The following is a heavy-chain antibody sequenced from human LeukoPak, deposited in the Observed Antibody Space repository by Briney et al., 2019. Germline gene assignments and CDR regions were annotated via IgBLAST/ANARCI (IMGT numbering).Heavy chain of an antibody. CDR2: IRSKPYGGTT. J-gene: IGHJ4*02. CDR3: TTGIKTADH. V-gene: IGHV3-49*04. CDR1: GFTFSEYA. D-gene: IGHD2-15*01. Sequence: GGSLRLSCTTSGFTFSEYAMSWVRQAPGKGLEWVGFIRSKPYGGTTEYAASVKGRFTISRDDSKSIAYLQMNSLKTEDTAVYYCTTGIKTADHWGQGTLVTVSS.